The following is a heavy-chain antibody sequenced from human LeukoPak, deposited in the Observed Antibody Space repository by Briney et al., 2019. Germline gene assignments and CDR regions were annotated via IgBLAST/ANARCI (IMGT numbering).Heavy chain of an antibody. Sequence: GGSLRLSCAASGFTFSSYAMSWVRQAPGKGLEWVSAISGSGGSTYYADSVKGRFTISRDNSKNTLYLQMNSLRAEDTAVYYCAKETSPYSGYDYGMDVWGQGTTVTVSS. CDR1: GFTFSSYA. CDR2: ISGSGGST. V-gene: IGHV3-23*01. CDR3: AKETSPYSGYDYGMDV. D-gene: IGHD5-12*01. J-gene: IGHJ6*02.